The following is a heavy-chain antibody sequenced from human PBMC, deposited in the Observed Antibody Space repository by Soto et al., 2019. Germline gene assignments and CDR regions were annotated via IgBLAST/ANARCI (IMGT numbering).Heavy chain of an antibody. Sequence: EVQLLESGGGLVQPGVSLRLSCAASGFTFSSYAMSWVRQAPGKGLEWVSAISGSGGSTYYADSVKGRFTISRDNSKNTLYLQMNSLRAEDTAVYYCAKVVITMVRGRGHDAFDIWGQGTMVTVSS. J-gene: IGHJ3*02. CDR1: GFTFSSYA. CDR2: ISGSGGST. CDR3: AKVVITMVRGRGHDAFDI. V-gene: IGHV3-23*01. D-gene: IGHD3-10*01.